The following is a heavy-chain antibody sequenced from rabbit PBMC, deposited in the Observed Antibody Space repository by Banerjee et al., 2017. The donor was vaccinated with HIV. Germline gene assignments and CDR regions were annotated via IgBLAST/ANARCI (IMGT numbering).Heavy chain of an antibody. CDR2: IYSSNGDK. CDR3: ARDLTGVIGWNFNL. V-gene: IGHV1S47*01. J-gene: IGHJ4*01. CDR1: GSDISSNA. Sequence: QEQLVESGGGLVQPEGSLTLTCKASGSDISSNAMCWVRQAPGKGLELIACIYSSNGDKWYASWVNGRYTISRSTRLNTVDLKMTSLTAADTATYFCARDLTGVIGWNFNLWGPGTLVTVS. D-gene: IGHD1-1*01.